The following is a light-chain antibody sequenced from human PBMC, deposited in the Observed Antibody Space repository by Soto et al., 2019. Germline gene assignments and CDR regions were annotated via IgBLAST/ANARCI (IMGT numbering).Light chain of an antibody. Sequence: EIVLTQSPATLSLSPGERATLSCRASQSVSNDFLAWYQQKPCQAPRLLIYGASTRATDVPDRFSGSGSGADFTLSISRLEPGDFAVYYCQQYGSSPPRTFGQGTKVDI. V-gene: IGKV3-20*01. CDR3: QQYGSSPPRT. CDR2: GAS. CDR1: QSVSNDF. J-gene: IGKJ1*01.